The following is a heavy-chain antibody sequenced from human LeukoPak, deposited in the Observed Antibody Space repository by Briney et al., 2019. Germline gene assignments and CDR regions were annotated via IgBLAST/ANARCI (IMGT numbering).Heavy chain of an antibody. D-gene: IGHD2-15*01. CDR3: AKDKVVVVVAATLDY. CDR2: ISGSGGST. V-gene: IGHV3-23*01. J-gene: IGHJ4*02. CDR1: GFTFSSYA. Sequence: GGSLRLSCAASGFTFSSYAMSWVRQAPVKGLEWVSAISGSGGSTYYADSVKGRFTISRDNSKNTLYLQMNSLRAEDMAVYYCAKDKVVVVVAATLDYWGQGTLVTVSS.